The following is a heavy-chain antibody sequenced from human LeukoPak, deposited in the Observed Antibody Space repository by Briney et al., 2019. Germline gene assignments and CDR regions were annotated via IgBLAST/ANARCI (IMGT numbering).Heavy chain of an antibody. Sequence: ASVKVSCKASGYTFTGYYMHWVRQAPGQGLEWMGWISAYNGNTNYAQKLQGRVTMTTDTSTSTAYMELRSLRSDDTAVYYCARDVVMITFGGVIANLDYWGQGTLVTVSS. J-gene: IGHJ4*02. CDR3: ARDVVMITFGGVIANLDY. D-gene: IGHD3-16*02. V-gene: IGHV1-18*04. CDR2: ISAYNGNT. CDR1: GYTFTGYY.